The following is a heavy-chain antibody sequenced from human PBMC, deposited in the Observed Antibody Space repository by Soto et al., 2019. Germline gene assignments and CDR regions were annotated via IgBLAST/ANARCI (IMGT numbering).Heavy chain of an antibody. V-gene: IGHV3-23*01. CDR1: GFTFSSYG. CDR3: ARSGYFINWFDP. Sequence: GGSLRLSCAAAGFTFSSYGRRWVRQAPGKGLEWVSAISGSGGSTYYADSVKGRFTISRDNAKNSLYLQMNSLRAEDTAVYYCARSGYFINWFDPWGQGTLVTVSS. D-gene: IGHD3-22*01. J-gene: IGHJ5*02. CDR2: ISGSGGST.